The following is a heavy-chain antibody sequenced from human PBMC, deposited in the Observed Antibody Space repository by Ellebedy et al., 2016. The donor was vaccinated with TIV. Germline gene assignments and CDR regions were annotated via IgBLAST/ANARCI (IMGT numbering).Heavy chain of an antibody. CDR1: GFTFSSYA. CDR2: ISGSGGST. J-gene: IGHJ6*02. D-gene: IGHD3-10*01. V-gene: IGHV3-23*01. CDR3: AKDLSPGVYYYGMDV. Sequence: GESLKISXAASGFTFSSYAMSWVRQAPGKGLEWVSAISGSGGSTYYADSVKGRFTISRDNSKNTLYLQMNSLRAEDTAVYYCAKDLSPGVYYYGMDVWGQGTTVTVSS.